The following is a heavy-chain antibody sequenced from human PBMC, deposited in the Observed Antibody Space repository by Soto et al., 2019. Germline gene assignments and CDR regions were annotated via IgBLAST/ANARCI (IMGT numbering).Heavy chain of an antibody. Sequence: QAQLVQSGAEGKKSGASAKVSFKASGYTFTNYGISWVRQAPGQGREWMGWIGAYNGETNYAQKVQDRVTMTTDTSTSTAYMELRSLRSDDTAVYYCARVPRRDGNYFLGWFDPWGQGALVTVSS. CDR1: GYTFTNYG. J-gene: IGHJ5*02. CDR3: ARVPRRDGNYFLGWFDP. V-gene: IGHV1-18*01. D-gene: IGHD4-17*01. CDR2: IGAYNGET.